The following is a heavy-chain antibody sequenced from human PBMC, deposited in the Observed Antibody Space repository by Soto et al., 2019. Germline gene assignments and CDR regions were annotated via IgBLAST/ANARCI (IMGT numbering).Heavy chain of an antibody. Sequence: QVQLQESGPRLVKPSQTLSLTCIVSGDSISSVFYYWSWIRQPPGKGLEWIGYIYYSENAYYNPSLKSRVSMSVDTSKNQFSLRLTSVTSADTAVYYSAQTDYGSGAHLIWGQGTLVPVSS. J-gene: IGHJ4*02. CDR2: IYYSENA. CDR1: GDSISSVFYY. D-gene: IGHD3-10*01. V-gene: IGHV4-30-4*01. CDR3: AQTDYGSGAHLI.